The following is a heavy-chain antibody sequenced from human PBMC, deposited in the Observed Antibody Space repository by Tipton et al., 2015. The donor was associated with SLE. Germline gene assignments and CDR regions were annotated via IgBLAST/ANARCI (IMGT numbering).Heavy chain of an antibody. D-gene: IGHD6-19*01. CDR3: ARGSPGAIAVAGTSEYFQH. V-gene: IGHV3-48*01. CDR2: ISSSSSTI. J-gene: IGHJ1*01. CDR1: GFTFSSYS. Sequence: SLRLSCAASGFTFSSYSMNWVRQAPGKGLEWVSYISSSSSTIYYADSVKGRFTISRDNAKNSLYLQMNSLRAEDTAVYYCARGSPGAIAVAGTSEYFQHWGQGTLVTVSS.